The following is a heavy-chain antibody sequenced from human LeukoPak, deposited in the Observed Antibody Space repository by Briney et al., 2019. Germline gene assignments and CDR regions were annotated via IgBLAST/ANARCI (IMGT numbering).Heavy chain of an antibody. CDR1: GFTFSNYA. CDR3: AKDLRSGFWSGKSISYYYYYGMDV. J-gene: IGHJ6*02. D-gene: IGHD3-3*01. CDR2: ISGSDGRT. Sequence: GGSLRLSCAGSGFTFSNYAMNWVRQAPGKGLEWVSGISGSDGRTNYADSVKGRFTVSRDNAKNTMFLQMNSLRAEDTAVYYCAKDLRSGFWSGKSISYYYYYGMDVWGQGTTVTVSS. V-gene: IGHV3-23*01.